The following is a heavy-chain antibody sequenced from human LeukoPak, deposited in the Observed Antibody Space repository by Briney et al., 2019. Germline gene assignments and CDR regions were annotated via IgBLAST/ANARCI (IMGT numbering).Heavy chain of an antibody. CDR2: INHSGST. V-gene: IGHV4-34*01. J-gene: IGHJ4*02. Sequence: SETLSLTCAVYGGSFSGYYWSWIRQPPGKGLEWIGEINHSGSTNYNPSLKSRVTISVDTSKNQFSLKLSSVTAADTAVYYCARGPGNDSSGYYIDYWGQGTLVTVSS. D-gene: IGHD3-22*01. CDR1: GGSFSGYY. CDR3: ARGPGNDSSGYYIDY.